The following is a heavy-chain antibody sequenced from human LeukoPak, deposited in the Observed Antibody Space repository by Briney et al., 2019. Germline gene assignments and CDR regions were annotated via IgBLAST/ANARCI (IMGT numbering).Heavy chain of an antibody. J-gene: IGHJ6*03. CDR3: ARRGGIIRGVASYYYMDV. V-gene: IGHV4-39*01. D-gene: IGHD3-10*01. CDR2: IYYSGST. CDR1: GGSINSSYYY. Sequence: NPSETLSLTCTVSGGSINSSYYYWGWIRQPPGEGLEWIGSIYYSGSTYYNPSLKSRVTISVDTSKNQFSLKLSSVTAADTAAYYCARRGGIIRGVASYYYMDVWGKGTTVTISS.